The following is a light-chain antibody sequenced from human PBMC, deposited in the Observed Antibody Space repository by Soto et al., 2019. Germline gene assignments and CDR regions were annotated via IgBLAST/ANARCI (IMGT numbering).Light chain of an antibody. Sequence: QSVLPHPPSVSRAPGHRFTISFTGSIANIGAAYNVDWYQQLPGTAPKLLIYGNNNRPSGVPARFSGSKSGTSASLAIAGLKAEDEGDYYCQSYDSSMSGYVFGTGTKVTVL. CDR2: GNN. CDR1: IANIGAAYN. J-gene: IGLJ1*01. V-gene: IGLV1-40*01. CDR3: QSYDSSMSGYV.